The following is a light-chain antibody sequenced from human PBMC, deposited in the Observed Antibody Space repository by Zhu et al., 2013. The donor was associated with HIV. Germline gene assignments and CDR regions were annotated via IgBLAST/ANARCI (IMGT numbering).Light chain of an antibody. CDR3: QQYENYPIT. CDR2: KAS. Sequence: DIQMTQSPSTLSASVGDRVTITCRASQNINSWLAWYQQKPGTAPKVLIYKASSLESGVPSRFGGSGSATEFTLTINSLQPDDFATYYCQQYENYPITFGQGTRLEI. V-gene: IGKV1-5*03. J-gene: IGKJ5*01. CDR1: QNINSW.